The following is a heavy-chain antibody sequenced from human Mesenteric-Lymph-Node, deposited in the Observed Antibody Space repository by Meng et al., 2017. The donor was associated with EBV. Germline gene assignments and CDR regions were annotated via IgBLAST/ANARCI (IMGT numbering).Heavy chain of an antibody. V-gene: IGHV4-34*01. CDR2: INHSGST. CDR1: GGSFSGYY. J-gene: IGHJ4*02. D-gene: IGHD3-22*01. Sequence: QVQLQQWGAGLLKPSGTLSLTCAVYGGSFSGYYWSWIRQPPGKGLEWIGEINHSGSTNYNPSLKSRVTISVDTSKNQFSLKLSSVTAADTAVYYCARGQSLYYYDSSGYYYVGGFDYWGQGTLVTVSS. CDR3: ARGQSLYYYDSSGYYYVGGFDY.